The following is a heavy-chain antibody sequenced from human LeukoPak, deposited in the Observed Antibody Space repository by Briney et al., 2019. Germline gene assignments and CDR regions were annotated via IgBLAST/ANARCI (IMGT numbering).Heavy chain of an antibody. CDR1: GFTFSSYG. J-gene: IGHJ4*02. V-gene: IGHV3-30*02. Sequence: GGSLRLSCAASGFTFSSYGMHWVRQAPGKGLEWVAVIRYDGSNKYYADSVKGRFTISRDNSKNTLYLQMNSLRAEDTAVYYCATALVVVAATALAGSDYWGQGTLVTVSS. CDR3: ATALVVVAATALAGSDY. CDR2: IRYDGSNK. D-gene: IGHD2-15*01.